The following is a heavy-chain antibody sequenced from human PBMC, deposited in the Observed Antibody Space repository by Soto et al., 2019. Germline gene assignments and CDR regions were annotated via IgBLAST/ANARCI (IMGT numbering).Heavy chain of an antibody. V-gene: IGHV4-4*02. CDR2: IFHSGDT. D-gene: IGHD6-19*01. Sequence: QVQLQESGPGLVKPSGTLSLTCAVSGDSISNSRWWTWVRQPPGKGLEWIGDIFHSGDTNYNPSLKSRAFISGGNAQNPFPLKLSAVTAADTAVYYCADSTAWYRHDVWGQGTLVTVSS. J-gene: IGHJ3*01. CDR3: ADSTAWYRHDV. CDR1: GDSISNSRW.